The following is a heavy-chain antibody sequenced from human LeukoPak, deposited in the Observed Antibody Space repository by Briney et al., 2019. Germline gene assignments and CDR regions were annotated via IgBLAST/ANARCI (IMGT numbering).Heavy chain of an antibody. CDR1: GYTFTSYG. V-gene: IGHV1-18*01. D-gene: IGHD3-22*01. J-gene: IGHJ4*02. Sequence: ASVKVSCKASGYTFTSYGISWVRQAPGQGLEWMGWISAYNGNTNYAQKLQGRVTMTTDTSTSTAYMELRSLRSDDTAVYYCARGAPNYYDSSGFGPDYWGQGTLVTVSS. CDR2: ISAYNGNT. CDR3: ARGAPNYYDSSGFGPDY.